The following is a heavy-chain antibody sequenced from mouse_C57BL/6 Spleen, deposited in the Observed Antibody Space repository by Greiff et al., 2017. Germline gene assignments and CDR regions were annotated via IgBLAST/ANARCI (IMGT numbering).Heavy chain of an antibody. CDR3: TRDYYGSSYGY. V-gene: IGHV5-9-1*02. D-gene: IGHD1-1*01. J-gene: IGHJ2*01. CDR1: GFTFSSYA. Sequence: EVKLEESGEGLVKPGGSLKLSCAASGFTFSSYAMSWVRQTPEKRLEWVAYISSGGDYIYYADTVKGRFTISRDNARNTLYLQMSSLKSEDTAMYYCTRDYYGSSYGYWGQGTTLTVSS. CDR2: ISSGGDYI.